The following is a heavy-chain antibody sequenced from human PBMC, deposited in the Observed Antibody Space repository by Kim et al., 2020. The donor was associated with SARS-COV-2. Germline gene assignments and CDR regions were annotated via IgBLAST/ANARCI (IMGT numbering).Heavy chain of an antibody. D-gene: IGHD3-22*01. Sequence: GGSLRLSCAASGFTFSDYYMSWIRQAPGKGLEWVSYISSSSSYTNYADSVKGRFTISRDNAKNSLYLQMNSLRAEDTAVYYCARAYLPGGNYYDRKGWAAGYWGQGTLVTVSS. CDR2: ISSSSSYT. CDR1: GFTFSDYY. V-gene: IGHV3-11*06. CDR3: ARAYLPGGNYYDRKGWAAGY. J-gene: IGHJ4*02.